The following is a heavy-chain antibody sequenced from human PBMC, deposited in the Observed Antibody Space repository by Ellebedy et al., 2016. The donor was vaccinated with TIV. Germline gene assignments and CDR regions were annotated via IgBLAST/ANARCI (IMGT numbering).Heavy chain of an antibody. Sequence: PGGSLRLSCAASGFTFNSYAMSWVRQAPGKGLEWVSAISDSGGNTYYADSVKGRFTISRDNSKNTLYLQMNSLRAEDTALYYCVKEGGNGDHPTTFDCWGHGTLVTVSS. D-gene: IGHD4-17*01. CDR3: VKEGGNGDHPTTFDC. CDR2: ISDSGGNT. J-gene: IGHJ4*01. CDR1: GFTFNSYA. V-gene: IGHV3-23*01.